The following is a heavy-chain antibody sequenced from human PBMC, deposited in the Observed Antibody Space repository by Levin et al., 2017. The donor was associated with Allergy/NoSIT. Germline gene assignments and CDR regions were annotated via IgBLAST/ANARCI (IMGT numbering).Heavy chain of an antibody. D-gene: IGHD1-26*01. Sequence: NPGGSLRLSCVGSGFTFSSYGMNWVRQAPGKGLEWVSSISTISSYIYYADSVKGRFTISRDNAKNSLFLQMNSLRAEDTAVYYCARGPSRIVGATFGYWGQGILVSVSS. V-gene: IGHV3-21*06. CDR1: GFTFSSYG. CDR2: ISTISSYI. J-gene: IGHJ4*02. CDR3: ARGPSRIVGATFGY.